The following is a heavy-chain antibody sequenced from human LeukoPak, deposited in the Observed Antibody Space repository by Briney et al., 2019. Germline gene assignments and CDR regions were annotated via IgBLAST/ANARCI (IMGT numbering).Heavy chain of an antibody. J-gene: IGHJ3*02. Sequence: PGGSLRLSCAASGFTFSSYGMHWVRQAPGKGLEWVAVIWYDGSNKYYADSVKGRFTISRDNSKNTLYLQMNSLRAEDTAVYYCARTDYYDSSGYYSDAFDIWGQGTMVTVSS. D-gene: IGHD3-22*01. CDR1: GFTFSSYG. V-gene: IGHV3-33*01. CDR3: ARTDYYDSSGYYSDAFDI. CDR2: IWYDGSNK.